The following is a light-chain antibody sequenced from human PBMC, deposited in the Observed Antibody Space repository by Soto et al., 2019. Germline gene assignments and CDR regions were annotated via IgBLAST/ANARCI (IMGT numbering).Light chain of an antibody. CDR1: QSVSSSY. Sequence: EIVLTQSPGTLSLSPGERATLSCRASQSVSSSYLAWYQQKPGQAPSLLIYGASRRATGIPDRFSGSGSGTDFTLTISSLQSEDFAVYYCQQYNNWITFGQGTRLEIK. CDR2: GAS. J-gene: IGKJ5*01. CDR3: QQYNNWIT. V-gene: IGKV3-20*01.